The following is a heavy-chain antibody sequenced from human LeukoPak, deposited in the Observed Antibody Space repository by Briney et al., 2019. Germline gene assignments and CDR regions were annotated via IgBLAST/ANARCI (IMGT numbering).Heavy chain of an antibody. CDR3: AGEVYNWNYLTFDY. D-gene: IGHD1-7*01. CDR2: ISGSGGST. Sequence: PGGSLGLSCEASGFTFSSFAMGWVRQAPGKGLEWVSAISGSGGSTYYADSVKGRFTISRDNSKNTLYLQMNSLRAEDTAVYYCAGEVYNWNYLTFDYWGQGTLVTVSS. J-gene: IGHJ4*02. CDR1: GFTFSSFA. V-gene: IGHV3-23*01.